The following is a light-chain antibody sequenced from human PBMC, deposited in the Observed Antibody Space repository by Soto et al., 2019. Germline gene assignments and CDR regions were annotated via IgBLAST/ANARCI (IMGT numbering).Light chain of an antibody. V-gene: IGKV3-11*01. Sequence: EIELTQSPATLSLSPGERATLSCRASQSVSNNLAWYQQKPGQAHRLLIYDASNRATDIPARFSGAGSWTDFTLTISSLEPVECAVYYCQQRSNWPTFCGGTKVLIK. CDR2: DAS. CDR1: QSVSNN. J-gene: IGKJ4*01. CDR3: QQRSNWPT.